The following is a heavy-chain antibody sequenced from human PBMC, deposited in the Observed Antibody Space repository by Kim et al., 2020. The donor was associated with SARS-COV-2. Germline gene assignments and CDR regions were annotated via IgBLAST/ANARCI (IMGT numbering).Heavy chain of an antibody. CDR2: IYYSGST. D-gene: IGHD3-10*01. J-gene: IGHJ4*02. V-gene: IGHV4-59*01. CDR3: ATIIRRHGITMVRGVIANYYFDY. CDR1: GGSISSYY. Sequence: SETLSLTCTVSGGSISSYYWSWIRQPPGKGLEWIGYIYYSGSTNYNPSLKSRVTISVDTSKNQFSLKLSSVTAADTAVYYCATIIRRHGITMVRGVIANYYFDYWGRGTLVTVSS.